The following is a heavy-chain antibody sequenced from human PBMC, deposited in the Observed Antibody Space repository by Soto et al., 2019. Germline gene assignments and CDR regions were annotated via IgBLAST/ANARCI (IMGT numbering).Heavy chain of an antibody. J-gene: IGHJ4*02. D-gene: IGHD1-1*01. CDR2: TSHTGTT. Sequence: SETLSLTCAVYGGSFSGYYWTWIRQPPGKGLQWIGETSHTGTTNYNPSLKSRVFMSLDTSKNQFSLNLTSVTAADTAVYYCARLTGTQDYWGQGTLVTVS. CDR3: ARLTGTQDY. CDR1: GGSFSGYY. V-gene: IGHV4-34*01.